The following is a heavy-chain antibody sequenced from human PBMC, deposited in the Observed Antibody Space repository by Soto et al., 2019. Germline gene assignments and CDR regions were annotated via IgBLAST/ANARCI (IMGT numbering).Heavy chain of an antibody. V-gene: IGHV4-4*02. CDR2: IYRTGST. J-gene: IGHJ4*02. CDR3: ASRDPGTSVDY. D-gene: IGHD1-7*01. Sequence: PSENLSLTCAVSGGSFTSNNWWTCVRQPPGQGLEWIGEIYRTGSTNYNPSRKSRVTISLDKSENQFSLKVTSLTAADTAVYYCASRDPGTSVDYWGQGTLVTVSS. CDR1: GGSFTSNNW.